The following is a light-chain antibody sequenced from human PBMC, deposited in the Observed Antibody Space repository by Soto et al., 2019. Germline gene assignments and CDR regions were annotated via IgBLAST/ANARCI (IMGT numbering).Light chain of an antibody. CDR3: CSYAGSSSAYV. J-gene: IGLJ1*01. CDR2: EVS. Sequence: QSVLTQPASVSGSPGQSITISCTGTSSDVGSYNVVSWYQQHPGKAPKLLIYEVSKRPSGVSDRFSGSKSGNTASLTISGLQAEDEAHYHCCSYAGSSSAYVFGTGTKVTVL. V-gene: IGLV2-23*02. CDR1: SSDVGSYNV.